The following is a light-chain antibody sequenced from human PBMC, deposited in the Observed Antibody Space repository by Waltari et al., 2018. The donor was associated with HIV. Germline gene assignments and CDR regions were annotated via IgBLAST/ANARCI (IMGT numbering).Light chain of an antibody. Sequence: DIFMTQSPDSLAVSLGERATINCKSSQSILSTAGNRHYLALYQQRPGQAPNLLSYWASPRESGVPDRFSGSGSGTDFTLTISRLQAEDVAVYYCRQYDDTPYTFGPRTKLDI. CDR3: RQYDDTPYT. J-gene: IGKJ2*01. CDR1: QSILSTAGNRHY. V-gene: IGKV4-1*01. CDR2: WAS.